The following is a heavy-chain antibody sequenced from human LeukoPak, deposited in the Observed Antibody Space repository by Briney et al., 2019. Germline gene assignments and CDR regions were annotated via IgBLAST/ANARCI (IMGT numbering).Heavy chain of an antibody. CDR1: GYTFSGYY. Sequence: ASVKVSCKASGYTFSGYYINWARQAPGQGLEWMGWITPNSGGTNYAQKFQGRVTMTTDTSISTAYMELSRLRSDDTAVYYCGSSPVAGTGIDPWGQGTLVTVSS. J-gene: IGHJ5*02. CDR2: ITPNSGGT. D-gene: IGHD6-19*01. CDR3: GSSPVAGTGIDP. V-gene: IGHV1-2*02.